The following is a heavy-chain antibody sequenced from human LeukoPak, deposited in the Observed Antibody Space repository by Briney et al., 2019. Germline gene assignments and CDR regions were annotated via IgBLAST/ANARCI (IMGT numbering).Heavy chain of an antibody. CDR2: ISSSGTTI. CDR1: GFNLSSYT. D-gene: IGHD3-10*01. J-gene: IGHJ4*02. V-gene: IGHV3-48*04. CDR3: ARDSWVDYYGSGSSY. Sequence: GGSLRLSCAAAGFNLSSYTMNWVRQAPGKGLEWVSQISSSGTTIYYADTVKGRFTISRDSSKNSLYLQMNSLRAEDTAVYYCARDSWVDYYGSGSSYWGQGTLVTVSS.